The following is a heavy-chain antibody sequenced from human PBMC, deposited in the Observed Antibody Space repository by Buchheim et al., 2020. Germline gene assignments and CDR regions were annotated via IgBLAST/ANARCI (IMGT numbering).Heavy chain of an antibody. Sequence: EVQLVESGGDLVQPGGSLRLSCAASGFTFSTYWMQWVRQAPGKGLVWVSRIKSDGSDTTYAASVKGRFTISRDNAKNTLYLQMNSLRAEDTAVYYCTTGALAESWGQGTL. V-gene: IGHV3-74*01. D-gene: IGHD1-14*01. CDR3: TTGALAES. CDR2: IKSDGSDT. CDR1: GFTFSTYW. J-gene: IGHJ4*02.